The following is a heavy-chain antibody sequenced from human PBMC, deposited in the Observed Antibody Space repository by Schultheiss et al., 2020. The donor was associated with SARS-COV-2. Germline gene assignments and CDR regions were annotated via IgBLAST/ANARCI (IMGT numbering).Heavy chain of an antibody. V-gene: IGHV4-59*01. CDR2: IYYSGST. J-gene: IGHJ4*02. Sequence: GSLRLSCTVSGGSISSYYWSWIRQPPGKGLEWIGYIYYSGSTNYNPSLKSRVTISVDTSKNQFSLKLSSVTAADTAVYYCARGLDWDSYYFDYWGQGTLVTVSS. CDR1: GGSISSYY. D-gene: IGHD3-9*01. CDR3: ARGLDWDSYYFDY.